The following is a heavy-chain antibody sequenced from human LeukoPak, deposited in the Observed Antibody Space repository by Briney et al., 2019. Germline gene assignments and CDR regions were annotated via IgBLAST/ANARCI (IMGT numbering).Heavy chain of an antibody. CDR1: GGSISSYY. D-gene: IGHD1-26*01. Sequence: PSETLSLTCTVSGGSISSYYWSWIRQPPGKGLEWIGYTYYSGSTNYNPSLKSRVTISVDTSKNQFSLKLSSVTAADTAVYYCARVRSYPLNFDYWGQGTLVTVSS. J-gene: IGHJ4*02. CDR3: ARVRSYPLNFDY. V-gene: IGHV4-59*01. CDR2: TYYSGST.